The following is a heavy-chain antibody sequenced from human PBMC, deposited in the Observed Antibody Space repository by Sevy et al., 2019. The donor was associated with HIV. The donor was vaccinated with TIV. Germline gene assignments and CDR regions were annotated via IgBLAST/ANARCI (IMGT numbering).Heavy chain of an antibody. D-gene: IGHD3-22*01. CDR2: ISGSGGRK. J-gene: IGHJ4*02. CDR3: AKPAYASNVVLTTGFDS. CDR1: GFTFGTYA. V-gene: IGHV3-23*01. Sequence: GGSLRLSCAASGFTFGTYAMSWVRQAPGKGLEWVSTISGSGGRKYYADSVKGRFTISRDNSKNTLYLQMNSLRAEATAVYYCAKPAYASNVVLTTGFDSWGQGTLVTVSS.